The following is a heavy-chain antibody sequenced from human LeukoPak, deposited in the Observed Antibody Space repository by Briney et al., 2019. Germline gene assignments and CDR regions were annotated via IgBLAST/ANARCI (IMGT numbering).Heavy chain of an antibody. CDR2: IIPIFGTA. D-gene: IGHD3-3*01. V-gene: IGHV1-69*13. CDR3: ARSSFKYDFWSGYHMDPLDY. CDR1: GGTFSSYA. Sequence: ASVKVSCKASGGTFSSYAIGWVRQAPGQGLEWMGGIIPIFGTASYAQKFQGRVTITADESTSTAYMELSSLRSEDTAAYYCARSSFKYDFWSGYHMDPLDYWGQGTLVTVSS. J-gene: IGHJ4*02.